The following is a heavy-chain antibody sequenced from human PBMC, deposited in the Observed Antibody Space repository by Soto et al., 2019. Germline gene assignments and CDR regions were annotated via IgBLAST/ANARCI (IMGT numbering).Heavy chain of an antibody. V-gene: IGHV4-59*08. CDR3: ARQGFGPLHGLVDV. Sequence: QVQLQESGPGLVKPSETLSLSCTVSGGSFTSYYWGRIRQPPGKEMEWIGYVHHSWGSAYNPSLQSRVAISLDTSKSQFSLKLTSVTATDTPLYYCARQGFGPLHGLVDVWGQGTTVIVSS. CDR1: GGSFTSYY. J-gene: IGHJ6*02. D-gene: IGHD3-10*01. CDR2: VHHSWGS.